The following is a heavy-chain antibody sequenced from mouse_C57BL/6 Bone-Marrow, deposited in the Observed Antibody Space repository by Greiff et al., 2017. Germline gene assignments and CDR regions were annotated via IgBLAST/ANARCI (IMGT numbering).Heavy chain of an antibody. D-gene: IGHD4-1*02. CDR2: IWTGGGT. CDR3: ASQLGFPVYWYFDV. CDR1: GFSLTSYA. Sequence: VKLMESGPGLVAPSQSLSITCTVSGFSLTSYAISWVRQPPGKGLEWLGVIWTGGGTNYNSALKSRLSISKDNSKSQVFLKMNSLQTDDTARYYCASQLGFPVYWYFDVWGTGTTVTVSS. V-gene: IGHV2-9-1*01. J-gene: IGHJ1*03.